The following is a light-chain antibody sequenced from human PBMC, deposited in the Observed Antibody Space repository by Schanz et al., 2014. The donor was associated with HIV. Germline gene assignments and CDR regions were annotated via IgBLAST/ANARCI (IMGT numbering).Light chain of an antibody. V-gene: IGLV2-8*01. CDR3: TSKGDINNFMV. J-gene: IGLJ2*01. Sequence: QSVLTQPPSASGSPGQSVTISCTGTSSDVGGYNYVSWYQQHPGKAPKLIIYEVTKWPSGVPDRFSGSKSGNTASLTVSGLQAEDEADYYCTSKGDINNFMVFGGGTKLTVL. CDR2: EVT. CDR1: SSDVGGYNY.